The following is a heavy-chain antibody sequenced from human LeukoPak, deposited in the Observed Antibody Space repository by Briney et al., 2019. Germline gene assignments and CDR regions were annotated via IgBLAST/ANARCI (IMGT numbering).Heavy chain of an antibody. D-gene: IGHD6-19*01. CDR1: GGSISSYY. CDR2: IYYSGSP. CDR3: ARDHSSSFDY. V-gene: IGHV4-59*01. Sequence: PSETLSLTCSVSGGSISSYYWSWVRQPPGKGLEWIGYIYYSGSPKYNPSLKSRATVSIDTSKNQFSLKLTSVTAADTAVYYCARDHSSSFDYWGQGTLVPVSS. J-gene: IGHJ4*02.